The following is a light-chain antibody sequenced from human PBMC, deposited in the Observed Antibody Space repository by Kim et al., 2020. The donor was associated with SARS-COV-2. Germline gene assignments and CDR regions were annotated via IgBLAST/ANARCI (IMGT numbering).Light chain of an antibody. V-gene: IGLV1-47*01. CDR2: RNN. J-gene: IGLJ3*02. CDR1: SSNIGSNY. Sequence: QSVLTQPPSASGTPGQRVTISCSGSSSNIGSNYVYWYQQLPGTAPKLLIYRNNQRPSGVPDRFSGSKSGTSVSLAISGLRSEDEADYYCAAWDDRLSGPVFGGGTQLTVL. CDR3: AAWDDRLSGPV.